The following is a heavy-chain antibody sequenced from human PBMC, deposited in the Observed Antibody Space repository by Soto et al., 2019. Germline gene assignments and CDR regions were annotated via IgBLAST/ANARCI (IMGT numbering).Heavy chain of an antibody. Sequence: PSETLSLTCTVSGGSISSGGYYWSWIRQHPGKGLEWIGYIYYSGSTYYNPSLKSRVTISVDTSKNQFSLKLSSVTAADTAVYYCARDLYGSGIFSSSGPTYAFDFWGQGTMVTVSS. J-gene: IGHJ3*01. CDR1: GGSISSGGYY. V-gene: IGHV4-31*03. D-gene: IGHD3-10*01. CDR2: IYYSGST. CDR3: ARDLYGSGIFSSSGPTYAFDF.